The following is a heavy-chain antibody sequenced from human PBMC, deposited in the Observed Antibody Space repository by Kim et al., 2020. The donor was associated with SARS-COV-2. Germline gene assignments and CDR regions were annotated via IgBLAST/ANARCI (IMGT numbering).Heavy chain of an antibody. J-gene: IGHJ6*02. CDR1: GGSISSSSYY. D-gene: IGHD6-19*01. CDR3: AIYSSGWYYYYYGMDV. V-gene: IGHV4-39*01. CDR2: IYYSGST. Sequence: SETLSLTCTVSGGSISSSSYYWGWIRQPPGKGLEWIGSIYYSGSTYYNPSLKSRVTISVDTSKNQFSLKLSSVTAADTAVYYCAIYSSGWYYYYYGMDVWGQGTTVTVSS.